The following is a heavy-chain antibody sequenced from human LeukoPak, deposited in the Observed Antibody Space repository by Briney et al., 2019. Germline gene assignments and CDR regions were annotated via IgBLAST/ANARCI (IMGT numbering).Heavy chain of an antibody. V-gene: IGHV3-21*04. CDR2: ISSSSSYI. J-gene: IGHJ3*02. CDR3: AKDTISVAVAGTDAFDI. CDR1: GFTFSSYS. Sequence: GGSLRLSCAASGFTFSSYSMNWVRQAPGKGLEWVSSISSSSSYIYYADSVKGRFTISRDNSKNTLYLQMNSLRAEDTAVYYCAKDTISVAVAGTDAFDIWGQGTMVTVSS. D-gene: IGHD6-19*01.